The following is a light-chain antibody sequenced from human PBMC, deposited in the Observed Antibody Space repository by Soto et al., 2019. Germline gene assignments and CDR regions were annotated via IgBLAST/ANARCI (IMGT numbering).Light chain of an antibody. CDR2: AAS. V-gene: IGKV1-8*01. CDR3: QQYNNWPPIT. Sequence: AIRMTQSPSSFSASTGDRLTITCRASQGLSSYLAWYQQKPGKAPKLXXYAASTLQSGVPSRFSGSGSGTDFTLTISCLQSEDFAVYYCQQYNNWPPITFGQGTRLEIK. J-gene: IGKJ5*01. CDR1: QGLSSY.